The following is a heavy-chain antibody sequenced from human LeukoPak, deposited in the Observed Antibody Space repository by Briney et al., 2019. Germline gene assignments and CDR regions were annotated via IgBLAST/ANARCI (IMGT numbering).Heavy chain of an antibody. CDR3: ARGGRYYDSSGPPPLDY. J-gene: IGHJ4*02. V-gene: IGHV4-34*01. Sequence: LXXXVYXGSFSGYYWSWIRQPPGKGLEWIGXXNHSGSTNYNPSLKSRVTISVDTSKNQFSLKLSSVTAADTAVYYCARGGRYYDSSGPPPLDYWGQGTLVTVSS. CDR2: XNHSGST. CDR1: XGSFSGYY. D-gene: IGHD3-22*01.